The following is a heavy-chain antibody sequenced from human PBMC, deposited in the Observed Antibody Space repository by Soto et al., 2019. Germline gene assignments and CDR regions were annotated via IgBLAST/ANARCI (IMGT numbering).Heavy chain of an antibody. Sequence: LSLTCSVSGGSISPYYWSWIRQPPGRGLESIGYISYTGNTYYNPSLRSRVTISVDTSKIQLSLKLNSVTAADTAVYYCARENYATSGAPFLDYWGQGTLVTVSS. D-gene: IGHD3-22*01. J-gene: IGHJ4*02. V-gene: IGHV4-59*01. CDR2: ISYTGNT. CDR1: GGSISPYY. CDR3: ARENYATSGAPFLDY.